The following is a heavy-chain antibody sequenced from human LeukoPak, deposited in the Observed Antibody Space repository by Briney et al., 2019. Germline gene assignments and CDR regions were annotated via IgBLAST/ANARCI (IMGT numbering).Heavy chain of an antibody. CDR3: GRAGSFSPIEY. Sequence: TGGSLRLSCAASGFTFDDYAMHWVRQAPAKGLEWVSGISWNSGSIGYADSVKGRFTISRDNAKNSLYLQMNSLRAEDTALYYCGRAGSFSPIEYWGQGTLVTVSS. CDR1: GFTFDDYA. CDR2: ISWNSGSI. V-gene: IGHV3-9*01. J-gene: IGHJ4*02. D-gene: IGHD2/OR15-2a*01.